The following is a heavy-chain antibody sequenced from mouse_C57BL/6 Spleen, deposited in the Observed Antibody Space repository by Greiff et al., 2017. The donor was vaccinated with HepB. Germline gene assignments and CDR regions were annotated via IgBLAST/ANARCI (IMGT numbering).Heavy chain of an antibody. J-gene: IGHJ1*03. Sequence: QVQLQQSGPELVKPGASVKISCKASGYAFSSSWLNWGKQRPGKGLEWVGRIYPGDGDTNYNGKFKGKATLTADKSSSTSYMQLSSLTSEESAVYFCTGSSYVRYFDVWGTGTTVTVSS. CDR1: GYAFSSSW. CDR2: IYPGDGDT. V-gene: IGHV1-82*01. D-gene: IGHD1-1*01. CDR3: TGSSYVRYFDV.